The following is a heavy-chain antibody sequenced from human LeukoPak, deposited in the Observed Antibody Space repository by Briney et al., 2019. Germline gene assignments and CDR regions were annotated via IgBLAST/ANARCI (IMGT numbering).Heavy chain of an antibody. CDR3: ARAQLERRGGYYFDY. CDR1: GFTFSSYE. Sequence: GGSLRLSCAASGFTFSSYEMNWVRQAPGKGLEWVSYISSSGSTIYYADSVKGRFTISRDNSKNTLYLQMNSLRAEDTAVYYCARAQLERRGGYYFDYWGQGTLVTVSS. V-gene: IGHV3-48*03. J-gene: IGHJ4*02. D-gene: IGHD1-1*01. CDR2: ISSSGSTI.